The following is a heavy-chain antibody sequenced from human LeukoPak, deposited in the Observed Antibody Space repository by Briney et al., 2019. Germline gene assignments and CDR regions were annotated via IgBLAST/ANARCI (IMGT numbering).Heavy chain of an antibody. CDR3: AKDRQNGGFGELLFPSYYFDY. V-gene: IGHV3-48*03. J-gene: IGHJ4*02. D-gene: IGHD3-10*01. Sequence: QSGGSLRLSCAASGLTFSSYEMNWVRQAPGKGLEWVSYISSSGSTIYYADSVKGRFTISRDNSKNTLYLQMNSLRAEDTAVYYCAKDRQNGGFGELLFPSYYFDYWGQGTLVTVSS. CDR1: GLTFSSYE. CDR2: ISSSGSTI.